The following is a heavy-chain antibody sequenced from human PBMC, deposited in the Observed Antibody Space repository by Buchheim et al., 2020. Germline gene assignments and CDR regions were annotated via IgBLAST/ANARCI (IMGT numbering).Heavy chain of an antibody. CDR3: ARGGTVPYYYYGMDV. J-gene: IGHJ6*02. CDR1: GGSVSNDAYS. V-gene: IGHV4-30-2*01. Sequence: QLQLRESGSGLMKPSQTLSLTCTVSGGSVSNDAYSWSWIRQPPGKGLEWIGYIHHSGGTDYNPSLKSRVTISVDRSKNQFSLKLTSVTAADTAVYYCARGGTVPYYYYGMDVWGQGTT. CDR2: IHHSGGT. D-gene: IGHD4-17*01.